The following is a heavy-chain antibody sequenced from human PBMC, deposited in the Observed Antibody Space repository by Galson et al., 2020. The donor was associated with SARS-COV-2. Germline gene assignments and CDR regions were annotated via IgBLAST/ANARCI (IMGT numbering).Heavy chain of an antibody. D-gene: IGHD3-22*01. V-gene: IGHV1-18*01. Sequence: ASVKVPCKASGYTFTSYGISWVRQAPGQGLEWMGWISAYNGNTNYAQKLQGRVTMTTDTSTSTAYMELRSLRSDDTAVYYCARSGAMWYYYDSSGPPDYWGQGTLVTVSS. CDR1: GYTFTSYG. CDR2: ISAYNGNT. CDR3: ARSGAMWYYYDSSGPPDY. J-gene: IGHJ4*02.